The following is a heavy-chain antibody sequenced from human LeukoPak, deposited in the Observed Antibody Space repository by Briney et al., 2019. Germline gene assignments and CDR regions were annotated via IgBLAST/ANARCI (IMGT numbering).Heavy chain of an antibody. CDR3: ARGGTYCSSTSCYVGY. CDR2: ISGGGGST. V-gene: IGHV3-23*01. D-gene: IGHD2-2*01. Sequence: GGSLRLSCAASGFTFNNYAMSWVRQAPGKGLEWVSSISGGGGSTYYADSVKGRFTISRDNSKNTLLLQMNSLRAEDTAVYYCARGGTYCSSTSCYVGYWGQGTLVTVSS. J-gene: IGHJ4*02. CDR1: GFTFNNYA.